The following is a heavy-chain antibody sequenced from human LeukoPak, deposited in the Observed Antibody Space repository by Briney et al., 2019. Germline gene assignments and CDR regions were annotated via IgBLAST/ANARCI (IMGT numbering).Heavy chain of an antibody. V-gene: IGHV4-39*01. CDR2: LYSSGST. J-gene: IGHJ4*02. CDR3: ARGIAAAGTVD. D-gene: IGHD6-13*01. CDR1: GGSIISSPYY. Sequence: SETLSLTCTVSGGSIISSPYYWGWIRQPPGKGLEWIGSLYSSGSTYYNPSLKSRVTISVDTSKNQFSLKLSSVTAADTAVYYCARGIAAAGTVDWGQGTLVTVSS.